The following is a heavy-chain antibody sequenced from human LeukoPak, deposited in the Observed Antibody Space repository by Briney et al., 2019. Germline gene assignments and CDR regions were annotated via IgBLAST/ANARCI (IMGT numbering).Heavy chain of an antibody. CDR1: GGSFSGYY. CDR2: INHSGST. V-gene: IGHV4-34*01. J-gene: IGHJ5*02. D-gene: IGHD3-10*01. CDR3: ARSYYYNSGSYYVSDP. Sequence: SETLSLTCAVYGGSFSGYYWSWIRQPPGKGLEWIGEINHSGSTNYNPSLKSRVTISVDTSKNQFSLKLSSVTAADTAVYYCARSYYYNSGSYYVSDPWGQGTLVIVSS.